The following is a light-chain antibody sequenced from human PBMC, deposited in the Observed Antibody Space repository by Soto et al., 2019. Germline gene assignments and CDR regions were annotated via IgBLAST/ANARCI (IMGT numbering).Light chain of an antibody. Sequence: QSALTQPASVSGSPGQSVTISCTGTSSDVGAYNLVSWYQQYPGKVPKLIIYEVSNRPSGVSNRFSGSKSGNTASLTISGLQAEDEADYYCCTSYEGGGKYVFGTGNKLTVL. CDR2: EVS. J-gene: IGLJ1*01. V-gene: IGLV2-14*01. CDR1: SSDVGAYNL. CDR3: TSYEGGGKYV.